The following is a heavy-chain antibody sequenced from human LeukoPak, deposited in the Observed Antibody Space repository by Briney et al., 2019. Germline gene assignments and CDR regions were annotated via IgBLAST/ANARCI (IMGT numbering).Heavy chain of an antibody. CDR2: IYYSGST. CDR3: ARANWFDP. J-gene: IGHJ5*02. Sequence: SETLSLTCTVSGGSISSSSYYWGWIRQPPGKGLEWIGSIYYSGSTYYNPSLKSRVTISVDTSKNQFSLKLSSVTAADTAVYYCARANWFDPWGQGTLVTVSS. CDR1: GGSISSSSYY. V-gene: IGHV4-39*07.